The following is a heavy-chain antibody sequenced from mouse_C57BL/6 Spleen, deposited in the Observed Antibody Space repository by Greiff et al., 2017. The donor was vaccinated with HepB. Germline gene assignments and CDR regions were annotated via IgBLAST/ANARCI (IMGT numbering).Heavy chain of an antibody. Sequence: QVQLQQSGAELVKPGASVKISCKASGYAFSSYWMNWVKQRPGKGLEWIGQIYPGDGDTNYNGKFKGKATLTADKSSSTAYMQLSSLTSEDSAVYFCARWWSGRGYFDVWGTGTTVTVSS. V-gene: IGHV1-80*01. CDR2: IYPGDGDT. D-gene: IGHD1-1*02. CDR3: ARWWSGRGYFDV. CDR1: GYAFSSYW. J-gene: IGHJ1*03.